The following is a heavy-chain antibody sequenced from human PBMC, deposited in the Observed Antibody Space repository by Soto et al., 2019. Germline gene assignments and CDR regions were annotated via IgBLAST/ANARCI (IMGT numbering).Heavy chain of an antibody. CDR3: AKDAYCTNGVCSYPYYFDY. V-gene: IGHV3-23*01. CDR2: ISGSGGST. CDR1: GFTFSSYA. Sequence: EVQLLESGGGLVQPGGSLRLSCAASGFTFSSYAMSWVRQAPGKGLEWVSAISGSGGSTYYADSVKGRFTISRDNSKNTLHRHMNCQRGEDTAVYYCAKDAYCTNGVCSYPYYFDYWGQGTLVTVSS. D-gene: IGHD2-8*01. J-gene: IGHJ4*02.